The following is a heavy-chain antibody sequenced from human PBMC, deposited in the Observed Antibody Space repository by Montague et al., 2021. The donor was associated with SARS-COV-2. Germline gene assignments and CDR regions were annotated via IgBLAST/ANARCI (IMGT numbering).Heavy chain of an antibody. V-gene: IGHV4-59*12. J-gene: IGHJ1*01. Sequence: SETLSLTCTVSGGSISSYYWSWIRQPPGKGLEWIGYIYYSGSTNYNPSLKSRVTISVDTSKNQFSLKLSSVTAADTAVYYCASRGAVAGKVYFQHWGQGTLVTVSS. D-gene: IGHD6-19*01. CDR1: GGSISSYY. CDR2: IYYSGST. CDR3: ASRGAVAGKVYFQH.